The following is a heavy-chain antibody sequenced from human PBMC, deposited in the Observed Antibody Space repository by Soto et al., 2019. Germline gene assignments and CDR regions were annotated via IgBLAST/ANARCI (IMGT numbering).Heavy chain of an antibody. CDR3: ARGRSSSWYGAPYYYYYMDV. CDR2: IDPNSGGT. D-gene: IGHD6-13*01. CDR1: GYTFTGYY. V-gene: IGHV1-2*04. Sequence: ASVKVSCKASGYTFTGYYMHWVRQAPGQGLEWMGWIDPNSGGTNYAQKFQGWVTMTRDTSISTAYMELSRLGSDDTAVYYCARGRSSSWYGAPYYYYYMDVWGKGTTVTVSS. J-gene: IGHJ6*03.